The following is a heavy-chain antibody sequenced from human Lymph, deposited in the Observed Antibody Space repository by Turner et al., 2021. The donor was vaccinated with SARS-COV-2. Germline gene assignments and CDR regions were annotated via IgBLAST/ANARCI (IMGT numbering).Heavy chain of an antibody. V-gene: IGHV1-18*01. CDR1: GYTVPSYG. J-gene: IGHJ6*02. Sequence: QVQLVQSGAEVKKPGASVKVSCKASGYTVPSYGISWVRQAPGQGLEWMGWISTYNGNTYYAQKLQGRVTMTTDTSTSTAYMELRSLRSDDTAVYYCAVTGMNYDLLWKAYYYYGMDVWGQGTTVTVSS. CDR2: ISTYNGNT. CDR3: AVTGMNYDLLWKAYYYYGMDV. D-gene: IGHD2-21*02.